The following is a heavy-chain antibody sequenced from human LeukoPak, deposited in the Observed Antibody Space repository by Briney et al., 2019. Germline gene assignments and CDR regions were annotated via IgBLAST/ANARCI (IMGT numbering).Heavy chain of an antibody. D-gene: IGHD2-15*01. CDR2: ISYDGSNK. J-gene: IGHJ4*02. Sequence: PGRSLRLSCAASGCTFSSYGMHWVRQAPGKGLEWVAVISYDGSNKYYADSVKGRFTISRDYSKNTLYLQMNSLRAEDTAVYYCATTGRMLVVAATPLDYWGQGTLVTVSS. V-gene: IGHV3-30*03. CDR3: ATTGRMLVVAATPLDY. CDR1: GCTFSSYG.